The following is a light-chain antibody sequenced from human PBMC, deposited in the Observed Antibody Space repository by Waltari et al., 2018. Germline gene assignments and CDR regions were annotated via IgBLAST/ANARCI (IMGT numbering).Light chain of an antibody. CDR1: TNNVGGYA. Sequence: QSALTQEASVSGTVGQKVTLSCTGNTNNVGGYAVGWYQQISHGAPKTVMFGNSLPSGIPDRFSGSKSGTTASLTISDLQPEDEADYYCSTWDFRLSAWVFGGGTKLTVL. CDR2: GNS. CDR3: STWDFRLSAWV. J-gene: IGLJ3*02. V-gene: IGLV1-44*01.